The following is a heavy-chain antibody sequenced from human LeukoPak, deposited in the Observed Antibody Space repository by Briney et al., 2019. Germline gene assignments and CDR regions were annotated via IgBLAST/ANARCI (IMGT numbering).Heavy chain of an antibody. CDR3: AREGGFYRPLDY. CDR1: GGSVSSTNW. V-gene: IGHV4/OR15-8*01. J-gene: IGHJ4*02. Sequence: SETLSLTCGVSGGSVSSTNWWTWIRQPPGKGLEGIGEVHLDGRPNFNPSLKSRLTMSVDLSENHVSLRLTSVTAADTAVYYCAREGGFYRPLDYSGQGTLVTVSS. CDR2: VHLDGRP. D-gene: IGHD6-25*01.